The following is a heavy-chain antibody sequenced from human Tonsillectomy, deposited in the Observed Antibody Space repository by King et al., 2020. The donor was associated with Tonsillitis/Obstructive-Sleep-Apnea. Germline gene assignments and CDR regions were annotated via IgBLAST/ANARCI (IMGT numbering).Heavy chain of an antibody. CDR1: GFTFSSYA. J-gene: IGHJ6*03. Sequence: VQLVESGGGLVQPGGSLRLSCAASGFTFSSYAMSWVRQAPGKGLEWVSAISGSGGSTYYADSVKGRFTISRDNSKNTLYLQMNSLRDEDTAVYYCAKGGYDYDSSGYWTYYYYYMDVWGKGTTVTVSS. CDR2: ISGSGGST. D-gene: IGHD3-22*01. V-gene: IGHV3-23*04. CDR3: AKGGYDYDSSGYWTYYYYYMDV.